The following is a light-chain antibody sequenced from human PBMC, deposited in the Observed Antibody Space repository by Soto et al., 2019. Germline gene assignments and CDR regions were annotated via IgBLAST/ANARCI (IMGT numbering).Light chain of an antibody. V-gene: IGKV1-39*01. J-gene: IGKJ1*01. CDR2: GAS. CDR3: QQSFSTPRT. CDR1: QTISTY. Sequence: IRMTQSASPLSASVGDRVTITCRASQTISTYLNWYQQKPGKAPKLLIYGASSLQSGVPSRFSRSGSGTDFTLTISSLQPEDFRTYYCQQSFSTPRTFGQGTKVDIK.